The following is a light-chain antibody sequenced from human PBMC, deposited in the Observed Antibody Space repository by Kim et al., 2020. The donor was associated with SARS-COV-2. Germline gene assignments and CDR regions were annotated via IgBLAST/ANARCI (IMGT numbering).Light chain of an antibody. V-gene: IGKV3-20*01. CDR2: NAS. CDR3: QQYAWAPLN. Sequence: SPGERATRSCRASQSVGNNYLAWYQQKPGRSPTLLIYNASSRVTGVADRFAGSGSGTDFTLTVSRLEPEDFAVYYCQQYAWAPLNFGGGTKVDIK. J-gene: IGKJ4*01. CDR1: QSVGNNY.